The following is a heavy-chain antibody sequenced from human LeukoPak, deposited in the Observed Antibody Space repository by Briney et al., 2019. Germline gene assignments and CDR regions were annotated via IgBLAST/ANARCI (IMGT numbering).Heavy chain of an antibody. J-gene: IGHJ4*02. CDR3: ATPGPMVRGVIGYFDY. CDR1: GYTFTSYY. Sequence: GASVKVSCKASGYTFTSYYMHWVRQAPGQGLEWMGIINPSGGSTSYAQKFQGRVTMTEDTSTDTAYMELSSLRSEDTAVYYCATPGPMVRGVIGYFDYWGQGTLVTVSS. CDR2: INPSGGST. V-gene: IGHV1-46*01. D-gene: IGHD3-10*01.